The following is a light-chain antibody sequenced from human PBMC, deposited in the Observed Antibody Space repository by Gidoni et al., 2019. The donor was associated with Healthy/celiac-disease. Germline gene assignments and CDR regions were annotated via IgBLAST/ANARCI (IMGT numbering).Light chain of an antibody. Sequence: SYEPTQPPSVFVSPGQTASITCSGDKLGDKYACWYQQKPGQSPVLVIYQDSKRPSGIPERFSGSNSGNTATLTISGTQAMDEADYYCQAWDSSTAVFGGGTKLTVL. J-gene: IGLJ2*01. CDR2: QDS. CDR3: QAWDSSTAV. V-gene: IGLV3-1*01. CDR1: KLGDKY.